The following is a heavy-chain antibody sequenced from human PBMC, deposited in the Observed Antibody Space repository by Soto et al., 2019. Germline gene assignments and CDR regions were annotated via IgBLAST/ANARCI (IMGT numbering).Heavy chain of an antibody. CDR1: GGSISSSSYY. CDR3: AREGTRLRSPFVDY. J-gene: IGHJ4*02. CDR2: IYYSGST. V-gene: IGHV4-39*02. Sequence: SETLSLTCTVSGGSISSSSYYWGWIRQPPGKGLEWIGSIYYSGSTYYNPSLKSRVTISVDTSRNQFSLRAEDTAVYYCAREGTRLRSPFVDYWGQGTLVTVSS. D-gene: IGHD4-17*01.